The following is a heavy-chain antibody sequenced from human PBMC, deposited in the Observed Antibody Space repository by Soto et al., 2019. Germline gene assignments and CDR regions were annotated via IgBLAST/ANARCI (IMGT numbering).Heavy chain of an antibody. D-gene: IGHD3-16*01. CDR3: AHREGDDYVWGSYKDAFDV. J-gene: IGHJ3*01. V-gene: IGHV2-5*02. CDR2: IYGDDGE. CDR1: GFSLSSSGVG. Sequence: QITLKESGPTLVKPTQTLTLTCTFSGFSLSSSGVGVGWIRQPPGKALEWLALIYGDDGERYTPSLKTRRTITKASSKKLVVLTMTNIDPVDTATYYCAHREGDDYVWGSYKDAFDVWGKGTMVTVSS.